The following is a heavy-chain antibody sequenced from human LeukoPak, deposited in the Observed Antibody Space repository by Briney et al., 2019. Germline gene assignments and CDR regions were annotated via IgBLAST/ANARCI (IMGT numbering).Heavy chain of an antibody. D-gene: IGHD3-16*01. CDR3: AKDRGGGPTTPHYFDY. CDR1: GFTFSSYA. V-gene: IGHV3-23*01. CDR2: ISTRGGTT. J-gene: IGHJ4*02. Sequence: GGSLRLSCAASGFTFSSYAMNWVRQAPGKGLEWVSAISTRGGTTYYADSVKGRFTISRDDSKNTLYLQMNSLRVEDTAVYYCAKDRGGGPTTPHYFDYWGRGPLVTVSS.